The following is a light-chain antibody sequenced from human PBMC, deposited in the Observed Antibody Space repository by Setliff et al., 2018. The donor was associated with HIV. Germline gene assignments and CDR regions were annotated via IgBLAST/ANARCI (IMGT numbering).Light chain of an antibody. J-gene: IGLJ1*01. Sequence: QSALTQPASVSGSPGQSITISCSGTSSDVGGYNYVSWYQQHPGKAPKLMLYDVSNRPSGVPSRFSGSKSGNTPSLTISGLQAEDEADCYCSSYTSSSTPYVFGTGTKVTVL. V-gene: IGLV2-14*03. CDR2: DVS. CDR3: SSYTSSSTPYV. CDR1: SSDVGGYNY.